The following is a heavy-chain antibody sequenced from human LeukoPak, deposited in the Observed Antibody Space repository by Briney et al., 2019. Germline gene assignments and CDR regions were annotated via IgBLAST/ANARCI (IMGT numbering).Heavy chain of an antibody. Sequence: PGGSLRLSCAASGFTFSDYYMSWIRQAPGKGLEWVSVIYSGGSTYYADSVKGRFTISRDNSKNTLYLQMNSLRAEDTAVYYCARVSGSGSYTGSQSEYWGQGTLVTVSS. J-gene: IGHJ4*02. D-gene: IGHD3-10*01. CDR1: GFTFSDYY. V-gene: IGHV3-53*01. CDR3: ARVSGSGSYTGSQSEY. CDR2: IYSGGST.